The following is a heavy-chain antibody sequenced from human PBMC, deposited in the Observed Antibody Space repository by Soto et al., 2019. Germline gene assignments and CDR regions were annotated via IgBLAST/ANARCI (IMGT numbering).Heavy chain of an antibody. V-gene: IGHV1-46*01. CDR2: INPSGGST. D-gene: IGHD2-2*01. J-gene: IGHJ5*02. CDR1: GYTFTSYY. Sequence: ASVKVSCKASGYTFTSYYMHWVRQAPGQGLEWMGIINPSGGSTSYAQKFQGWVTMTRDTSISTAYMELSRLRSDDTAVYYCARDRKNCISTSCYVDWFDPWGQGTLVTVSS. CDR3: ARDRKNCISTSCYVDWFDP.